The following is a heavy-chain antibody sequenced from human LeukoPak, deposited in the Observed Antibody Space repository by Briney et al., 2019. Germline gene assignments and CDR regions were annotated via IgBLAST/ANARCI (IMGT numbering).Heavy chain of an antibody. Sequence: GGSLRLSCAASGFTFSSYGMSWVRQAPGKGLEWVTSISGSGGSTYYADSVKGRFTISRDNSKNTLYLQMNSLRAEDTAVYYCAKGVVSGIAVAGTDYWGQGTLVTVSS. CDR3: AKGVVSGIAVAGTDY. J-gene: IGHJ4*02. D-gene: IGHD6-19*01. V-gene: IGHV3-23*01. CDR2: ISGSGGST. CDR1: GFTFSSYG.